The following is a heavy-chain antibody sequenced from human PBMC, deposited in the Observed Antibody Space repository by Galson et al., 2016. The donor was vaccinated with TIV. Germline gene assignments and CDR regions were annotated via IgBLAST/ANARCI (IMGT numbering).Heavy chain of an antibody. D-gene: IGHD3-3*01. Sequence: SLRLSCAASRFRFSKYGMHWVRQAPGKGLEWVAYIRSGGRDTFYADSGQGRFSISRDDSQSTVYLQIQSVGSDDTAMYYCVRDGPHYDLDYWGQGTRV. CDR2: IRSGGRDT. J-gene: IGHJ4*02. CDR1: RFRFSKYG. CDR3: VRDGPHYDLDY. V-gene: IGHV3-30*02.